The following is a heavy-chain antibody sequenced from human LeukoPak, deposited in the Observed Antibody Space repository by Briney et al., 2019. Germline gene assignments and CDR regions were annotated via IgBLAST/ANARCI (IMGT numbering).Heavy chain of an antibody. D-gene: IGHD4-17*01. Sequence: GGSLRPPCAASGFTFSNSGVHWVRQAPGKGLEWVALIRYDGNNQYYGDSVRGRFTISRDNSKNTLYLEMNSLKPEDTAVYYCAKAGRVTTSHIDDWGQGTLVTVSS. V-gene: IGHV3-30*02. CDR2: IRYDGNNQ. CDR3: AKAGRVTTSHIDD. CDR1: GFTFSNSG. J-gene: IGHJ4*02.